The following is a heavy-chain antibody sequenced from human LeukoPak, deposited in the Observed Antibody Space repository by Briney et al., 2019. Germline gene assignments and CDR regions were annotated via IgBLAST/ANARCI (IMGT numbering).Heavy chain of an antibody. J-gene: IGHJ1*01. Sequence: PSETLSLTCTVSGGSISSYYWSWIRQPPGKGLEWIGYIYYSGSTNYNPSLKSRVTISVDTSKNQFSLKLSSVTAADTAVYYCARGGHYSSSWYGYFQHWGQGTLVTVSS. CDR1: GGSISSYY. D-gene: IGHD6-13*01. V-gene: IGHV4-59*01. CDR2: IYYSGST. CDR3: ARGGHYSSSWYGYFQH.